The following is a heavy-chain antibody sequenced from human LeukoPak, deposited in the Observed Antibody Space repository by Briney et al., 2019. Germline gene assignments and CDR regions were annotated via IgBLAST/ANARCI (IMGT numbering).Heavy chain of an antibody. J-gene: IGHJ4*02. CDR3: ARSSGIAVAGTIDY. D-gene: IGHD6-19*01. V-gene: IGHV3-33*01. CDR1: GFTFSSYG. CDR2: IWYDGSNK. Sequence: PGGSLRLSCAASGFTFSSYGMHWVRQAPGKGLEWVGVIWYDGSNKYYADSVKGRLTISGDNSKNTLYLQMNSLRAEDTAVYYCARSSGIAVAGTIDYWGQGTLVTVSS.